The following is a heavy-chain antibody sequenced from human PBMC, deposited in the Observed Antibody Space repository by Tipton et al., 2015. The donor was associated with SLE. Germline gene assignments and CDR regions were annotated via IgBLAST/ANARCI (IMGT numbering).Heavy chain of an antibody. CDR3: ARDGRAGTGWFYFGS. J-gene: IGHJ4*02. CDR2: ISWNSGTI. CDR1: GFAFNDYA. D-gene: IGHD3/OR15-3a*01. V-gene: IGHV3-9*01. Sequence: RSLRLSCVASGFAFNDYAMHWVRQAPGKGLEWVSGISWNSGTIDYADSVKGRFTISRDNAKNSLFLQMSSLRIEDTGMYYCARDGRAGTGWFYFGSWGQGSLVTVSS.